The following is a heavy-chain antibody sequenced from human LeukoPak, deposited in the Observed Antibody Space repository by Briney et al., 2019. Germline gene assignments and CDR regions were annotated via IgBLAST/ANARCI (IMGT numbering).Heavy chain of an antibody. J-gene: IGHJ4*02. Sequence: SETLSLTCTVSGGSISSYYWSWIRQPPGKGLEWIGYIYYSGSTNYNPSLKSRVTISVDTSKNQFSLKLSSVTAADTAVYYCARSGVPLCFDYWGQGTLVTVSS. CDR3: ARSGVPLCFDY. CDR1: GGSISSYY. V-gene: IGHV4-59*01. CDR2: IYYSGST.